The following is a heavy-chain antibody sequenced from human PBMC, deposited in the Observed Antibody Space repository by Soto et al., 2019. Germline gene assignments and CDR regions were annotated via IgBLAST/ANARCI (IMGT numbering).Heavy chain of an antibody. CDR2: ISAYNGNT. D-gene: IGHD3-10*01. V-gene: IGHV1-18*01. CDR3: ARDRRVLLSPPTPFEN. Sequence: QVQLVQSGAEVKKPGASVKVSCKASGYTFTSYGISWVRQAPGQGLEWMGWISAYNGNTNYAQKLQGRVTMTTDTATSTAYLELRSLRSDDTAVYSCARDRRVLLSPPTPFENWGQGTLVTVSS. J-gene: IGHJ1*01. CDR1: GYTFTSYG.